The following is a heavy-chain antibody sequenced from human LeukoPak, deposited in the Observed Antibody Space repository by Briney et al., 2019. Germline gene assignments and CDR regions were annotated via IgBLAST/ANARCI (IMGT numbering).Heavy chain of an antibody. CDR2: VSCFNGDT. CDR1: GYTFNHHG. V-gene: IGHV1-18*01. CDR3: ARDPTNTSGRYAYFDF. Sequence: ASVKVSCKSSGYTFNHHGIIWVRQAPGQGLEWMGWVSCFNGDTHYAQKFQGRVTMTRDTSTTTAYMELRSLRSDDTALYYCARDPTNTSGRYAYFDFWGQGTLVTVSS. J-gene: IGHJ4*02. D-gene: IGHD6-19*01.